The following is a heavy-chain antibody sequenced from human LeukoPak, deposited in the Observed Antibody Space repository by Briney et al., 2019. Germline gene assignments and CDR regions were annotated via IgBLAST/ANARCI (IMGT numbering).Heavy chain of an antibody. CDR3: AKGPQLYSGYHPDY. Sequence: PGGSLRLSCAASGFTLSSAALTWVRQAPGKGLEWVSTITGSDDKTYYADSVKGRFTISRDFSRNTVGLQMNSLRIEDTAIYYCAKGPQLYSGYHPDYWGQGTLVTVSS. CDR2: ITGSDDKT. J-gene: IGHJ4*02. CDR1: GFTLSSAA. D-gene: IGHD5-12*01. V-gene: IGHV3-23*01.